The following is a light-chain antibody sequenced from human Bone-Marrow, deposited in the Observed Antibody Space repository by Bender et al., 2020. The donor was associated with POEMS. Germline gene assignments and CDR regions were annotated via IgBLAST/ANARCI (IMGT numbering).Light chain of an antibody. CDR1: GSNIGGYP. CDR3: QSYDSSLSGVV. CDR2: TNN. J-gene: IGLJ2*01. V-gene: IGLV1-44*01. Sequence: QSVLTQPPSVSGTPGQRVTISCSGSGSNIGGYPVNWYQQLPGTAPRLLIYTNNERPSGVPDRFSGSKSGTSASLAITGLQTEAEGDYYCQSYDSSLSGVVFGGGTKLTVL.